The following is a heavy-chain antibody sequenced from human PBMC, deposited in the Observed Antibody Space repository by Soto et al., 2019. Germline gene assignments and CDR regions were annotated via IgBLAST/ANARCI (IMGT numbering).Heavy chain of an antibody. D-gene: IGHD3-10*01. J-gene: IGHJ5*02. CDR1: GGSFSSSRYY. V-gene: IGHV4-39*01. Sequence: SETLSLTCTVSGGSFSSSRYYWGWIRQPPGKGLEWIGSIYYSGSTYYNPSLKSRVTISVDTSKNQFSLKLSSVTAAGTAVYYCARQKAGTTMAWFDPRGQGTLVTVSS. CDR3: ARQKAGTTMAWFDP. CDR2: IYYSGST.